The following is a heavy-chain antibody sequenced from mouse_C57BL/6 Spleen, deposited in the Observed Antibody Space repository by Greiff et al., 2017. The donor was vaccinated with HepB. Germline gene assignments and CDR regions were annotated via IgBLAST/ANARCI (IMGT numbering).Heavy chain of an antibody. Sequence: VQLQQPGAELVKPGASVKLSCKASGYTFTSYWMHWVKQRPGQGLEWIGMIHPNSGSTNYNEKFKSKATLTVDKSSSTAYMQLSSLTSEDSAVYYCAQSTEEAEDYFDYWGQGTTLTVSS. D-gene: IGHD1-1*01. CDR1: GYTFTSYW. J-gene: IGHJ2*01. V-gene: IGHV1-64*01. CDR2: IHPNSGST. CDR3: AQSTEEAEDYFDY.